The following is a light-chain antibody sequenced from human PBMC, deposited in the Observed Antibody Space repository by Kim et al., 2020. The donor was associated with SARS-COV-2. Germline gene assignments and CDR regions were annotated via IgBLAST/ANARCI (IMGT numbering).Light chain of an antibody. CDR3: QASDSSAA. CDR2: KES. V-gene: IGLV3-1*01. CDR1: KLGVKY. Sequence: SLSPGQNASITCSGEKLGVKYACGDKKEPGQAPVLGLEKESKRPSGIPERFAGSNTGNTATLTVGGTQGMGGAAYYSQASDSSAAFGGGTQLTVL. J-gene: IGLJ2*01.